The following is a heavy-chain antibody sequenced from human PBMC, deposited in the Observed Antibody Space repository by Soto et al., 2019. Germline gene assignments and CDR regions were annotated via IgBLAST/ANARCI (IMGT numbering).Heavy chain of an antibody. CDR1: GCSIGTYY. D-gene: IGHD3-9*01. J-gene: IGHJ4*02. Sequence: SETLSLTCTVSGCSIGTYYWSWIRQPPGKGLEWIGYIYYRENTDYNPSHKSRDTISLDTPKNQFSLKLSSVTAADTAVYYCARHPGYYDILTGYTTYYFDYWGQGILVTVS. CDR3: ARHPGYYDILTGYTTYYFDY. V-gene: IGHV4-59*08. CDR2: IYYRENT.